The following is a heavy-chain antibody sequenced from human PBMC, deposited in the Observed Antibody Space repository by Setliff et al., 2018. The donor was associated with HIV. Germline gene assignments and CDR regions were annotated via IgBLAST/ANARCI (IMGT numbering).Heavy chain of an antibody. V-gene: IGHV1-8*02. Sequence: ASVKVSCKASGYTFTSYDINWVRQATGQGLEWMAWMNPNSGNTGYTRKFQGRVTMTRDTSTSTVYMELSSLGSEDTAIYYCARDPSYSPYYDFWSGYYPHDALDIWGQGTMVT. CDR2: MNPNSGNT. CDR1: GYTFTSYD. CDR3: ARDPSYSPYYDFWSGYYPHDALDI. D-gene: IGHD3-3*01. J-gene: IGHJ3*02.